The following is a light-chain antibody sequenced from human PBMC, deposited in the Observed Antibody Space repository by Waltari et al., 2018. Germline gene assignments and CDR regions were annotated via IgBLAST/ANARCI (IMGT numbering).Light chain of an antibody. V-gene: IGKV1-39*01. CDR2: GAF. J-gene: IGKJ1*01. CDR3: QQSYNAPWT. Sequence: DIQMTQSPSSLSASIGDRVTITCRASQTISTYLNWYQQKPGKAPNLLIYGAFRLQSGVPSRFSGSASVTDFTLTITSLQREDSATYYCQQSYNAPWTFGQGTKVEIK. CDR1: QTISTY.